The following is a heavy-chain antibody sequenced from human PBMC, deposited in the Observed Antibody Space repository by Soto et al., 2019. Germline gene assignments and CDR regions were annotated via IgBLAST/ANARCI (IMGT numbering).Heavy chain of an antibody. Sequence: GGSLRLSCVVSGFTLGYYGVTWVRQAPGKGLEWVSGFSGGSGTTHYRDSERGRFTISRDDSKSTAYLQMNRLGVDDAAVYYCVKWNGVGDQWGKGSRGTVSS. CDR2: FSGGSGTT. CDR3: VKWNGVGDQ. CDR1: GFTLGYYG. D-gene: IGHD1-1*01. V-gene: IGHV3-23*01. J-gene: IGHJ4*02.